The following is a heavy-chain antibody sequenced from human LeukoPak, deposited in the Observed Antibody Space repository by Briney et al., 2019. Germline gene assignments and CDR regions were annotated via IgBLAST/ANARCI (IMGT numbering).Heavy chain of an antibody. V-gene: IGHV4-34*01. Sequence: PSETLSLTCAVYSGSFSGYSWSWIRQPPGKGLEWIGEINHSGSINYNPSVRSRVTISEDTSKNQFSLKLNSVTAADTAVCYCAREKQLLRGDAFDIWGQGTTVTVSS. D-gene: IGHD6-6*01. CDR3: AREKQLLRGDAFDI. CDR2: INHSGSI. CDR1: SGSFSGYS. J-gene: IGHJ3*02.